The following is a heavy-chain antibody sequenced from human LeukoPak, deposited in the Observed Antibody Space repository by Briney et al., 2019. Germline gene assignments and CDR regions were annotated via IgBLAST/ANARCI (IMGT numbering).Heavy chain of an antibody. D-gene: IGHD6-19*01. CDR3: ARVWLVLADY. J-gene: IGHJ4*02. Sequence: PSETLSLTCTVSGGSISSSSYYWGWIRQPPGKGLEWIGSIYYSGSTYYNPSLKSRVTISVDTSKNQFSLKLSSVTAADTAVYYCARVWLVLADYWGQGTLVTVSS. V-gene: IGHV4-39*07. CDR1: GGSISSSSYY. CDR2: IYYSGST.